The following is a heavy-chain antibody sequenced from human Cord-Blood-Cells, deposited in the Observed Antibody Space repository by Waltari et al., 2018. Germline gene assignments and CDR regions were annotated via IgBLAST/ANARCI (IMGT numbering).Heavy chain of an antibody. V-gene: IGHV4-59*11. CDR1: GGSISSHY. Sequence: QVQLQESGPGLVKPSETLSLTCTVSGGSISSHYWSWIRQPPGKGLEWIGYIYYSGSTNYNPSLKSRVTISVDTSKNQFSLKLSSVTAAGTAVYYCARVTGTRGYWGQGTLVTVSS. J-gene: IGHJ4*02. CDR2: IYYSGST. D-gene: IGHD1-7*01. CDR3: ARVTGTRGY.